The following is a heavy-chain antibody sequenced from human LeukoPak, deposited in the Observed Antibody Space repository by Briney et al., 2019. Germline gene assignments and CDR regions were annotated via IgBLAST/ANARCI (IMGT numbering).Heavy chain of an antibody. Sequence: SETLSLTCTVSGGSISGYYWNWIRQPAGKGLEWIGRFSTSVTTNYNPSLRSRVTISVDKSKNQFSLRLSSVTAADTAVYYCARAVTTDYYSYYTDVWGKGTTVTVSS. D-gene: IGHD4-17*01. J-gene: IGHJ6*03. V-gene: IGHV4-4*07. CDR3: ARAVTTDYYSYYTDV. CDR1: GGSISGYY. CDR2: FSTSVTT.